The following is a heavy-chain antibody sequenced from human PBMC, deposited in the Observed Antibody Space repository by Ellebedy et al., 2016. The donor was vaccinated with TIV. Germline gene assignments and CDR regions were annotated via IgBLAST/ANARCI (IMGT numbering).Heavy chain of an antibody. D-gene: IGHD6-19*01. J-gene: IGHJ4*02. V-gene: IGHV4-59*01. Sequence: SETLSLTCTVSGGSISSYYWSWIRQPPGKGLEWIGYIYYSGSTNYNPSLKSRVTISVDTSKNQFSLKLSSVTAADTAVYYCARVAVAGTSRPFDYWGQGTLVTVSS. CDR1: GGSISSYY. CDR3: ARVAVAGTSRPFDY. CDR2: IYYSGST.